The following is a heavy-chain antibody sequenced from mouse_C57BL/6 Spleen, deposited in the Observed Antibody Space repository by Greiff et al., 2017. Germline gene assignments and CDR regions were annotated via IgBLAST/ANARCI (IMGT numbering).Heavy chain of an antibody. CDR3: ARRYGPYAMDY. Sequence: QVQLQQPGAELVRPGSSVKLSCKASGYTFTSYWMHWVKQRPIQGLEWIGNIDPSDSETHYNQKFKDKATLTVDKSSSTAYMQLSSLTSEDSAVYYCARRYGPYAMDYWGQGTSVTVSS. CDR1: GYTFTSYW. D-gene: IGHD2-14*01. V-gene: IGHV1-52*01. J-gene: IGHJ4*01. CDR2: IDPSDSET.